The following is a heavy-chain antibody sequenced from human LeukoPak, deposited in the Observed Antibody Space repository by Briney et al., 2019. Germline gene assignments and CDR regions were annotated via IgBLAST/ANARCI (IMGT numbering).Heavy chain of an antibody. D-gene: IGHD3-22*01. Sequence: GGSLRLSCAASGFTFSSYWMSWVRQAPGKGLEWVANIKQDGSEKYFVDSVKGRFTISRDNANNSLYLQMNSLRAEDTAVYYCASGAYDSSGYFSDALFDYWGQGTLVTVSS. CDR2: IKQDGSEK. V-gene: IGHV3-7*03. CDR3: ASGAYDSSGYFSDALFDY. J-gene: IGHJ4*02. CDR1: GFTFSSYW.